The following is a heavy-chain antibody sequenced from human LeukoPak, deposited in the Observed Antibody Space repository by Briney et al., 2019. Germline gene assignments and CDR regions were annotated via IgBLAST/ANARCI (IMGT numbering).Heavy chain of an antibody. V-gene: IGHV4-34*01. Sequence: SETLSLTCAVYGGSFSGYYWNWLRQSPGKGLEWIGEINHSGSTNYNPSLKSRVTISVDTSKNQFSLKLSSVTAADTAVYYCARGGYMDVWGKGTTVTISS. CDR3: ARGGYMDV. CDR1: GGSFSGYY. J-gene: IGHJ6*03. CDR2: INHSGST.